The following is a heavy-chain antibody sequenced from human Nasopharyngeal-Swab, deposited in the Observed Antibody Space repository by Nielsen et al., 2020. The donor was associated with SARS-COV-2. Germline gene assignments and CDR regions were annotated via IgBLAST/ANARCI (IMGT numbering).Heavy chain of an antibody. CDR3: ARDQIGTTMIREVLKRYYYGMDV. V-gene: IGHV3-7*03. CDR2: IKHDGSQK. J-gene: IGHJ6*02. D-gene: IGHD3-10*01. Sequence: GESLKISCAASGFTFSSYWMTWVRQAPGKGLEWVANIKHDGSQKYYVDSVKGRFSISRDNGKNSLDLQMNSLGVDDTAVHYCARDQIGTTMIREVLKRYYYGMDVWGQGTTVTVSS. CDR1: GFTFSSYW.